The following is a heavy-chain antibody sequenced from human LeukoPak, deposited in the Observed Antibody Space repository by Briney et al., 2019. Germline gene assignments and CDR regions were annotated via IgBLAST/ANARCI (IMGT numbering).Heavy chain of an antibody. Sequence: SETLSLTCTVSGGSISSYYWSWIRQPPGKGLEWIGYIYYSGSTNYNPSLKSRVTISGDTSKNQFSLKLSSVTAADTAVYYCARVRTDYDILTGYPYWYFDLWGQGTVVTVSS. J-gene: IGHJ2*01. CDR3: ARVRTDYDILTGYPYWYFDL. CDR2: IYYSGST. CDR1: GGSISSYY. V-gene: IGHV4-59*01. D-gene: IGHD3-9*01.